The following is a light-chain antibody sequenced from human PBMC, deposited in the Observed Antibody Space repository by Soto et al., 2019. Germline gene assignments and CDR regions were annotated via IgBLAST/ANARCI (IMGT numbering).Light chain of an antibody. Sequence: EVLITQSPDTLYVSPGERVTLSFRAGQSVSDKLAWYQQKPGQGPRLLVYRASTRTLGIPAGFSGSESGTEFTLTISSLQSEDFAIYYCQQYNTWPITFGQGTRLEIK. CDR1: QSVSDK. V-gene: IGKV3-15*01. J-gene: IGKJ5*01. CDR3: QQYNTWPIT. CDR2: RAS.